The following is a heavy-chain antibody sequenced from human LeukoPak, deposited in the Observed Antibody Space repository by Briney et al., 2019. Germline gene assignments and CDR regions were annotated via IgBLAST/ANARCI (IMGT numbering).Heavy chain of an antibody. CDR2: IYYSGST. V-gene: IGHV4-59*01. Sequence: SSETLSLTCTVSGGSISSYYWSWIRQPPGRGLEWIGYIYYSGSTNYNPSLKSRVTMSVDTSKNQFSLNLNSVTAADTAVYYCARLGSGWRHGFDYSGQGTLVTVSS. D-gene: IGHD6-19*01. CDR1: GGSISSYY. J-gene: IGHJ4*02. CDR3: ARLGSGWRHGFDY.